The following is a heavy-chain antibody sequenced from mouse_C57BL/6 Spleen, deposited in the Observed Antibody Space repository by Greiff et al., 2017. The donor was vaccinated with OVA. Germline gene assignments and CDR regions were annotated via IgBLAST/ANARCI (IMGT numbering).Heavy chain of an antibody. J-gene: IGHJ1*03. Sequence: EVQVVESEGGLVQPGSSMKLSCTASGFTFSDYYMAWVRQVPEKGLEWVANINYDGSSTYYLDSLKSRFIISRDNAKNILYLQMSSLKSEDTATYYCARVGHGGWYFDVWGTGTTVTVSS. CDR2: INYDGSST. V-gene: IGHV5-16*01. CDR3: ARVGHGGWYFDV. CDR1: GFTFSDYY.